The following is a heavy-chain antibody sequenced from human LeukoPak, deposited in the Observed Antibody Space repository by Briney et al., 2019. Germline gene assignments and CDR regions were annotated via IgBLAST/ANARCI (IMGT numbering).Heavy chain of an antibody. CDR3: ARGTQWELLGYFQH. CDR1: GYTCTSYN. V-gene: IGHV1-46*01. CDR2: INPSGGST. D-gene: IGHD1-26*01. J-gene: IGHJ1*01. Sequence: ASVKVSCKASGYTCTSYNMHWVRQAPGQGFEWMGIINPSGGSTSYAQKFQGRVTMTRDTSTSTVYMELSSLRSEDTAVYYCARGTQWELLGYFQHWGQGTLATVSS.